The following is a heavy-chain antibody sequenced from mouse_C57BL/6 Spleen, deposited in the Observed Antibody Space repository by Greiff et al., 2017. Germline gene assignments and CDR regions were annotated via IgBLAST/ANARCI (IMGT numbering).Heavy chain of an antibody. CDR1: GYTFTSYW. Sequence: QVQLQQPGAELVMPGASVKLSCKASGYTFTSYWMHWVKQRPGQGLEWIGEIDPSDSYTNYNQKFKGKSTLTVDKSSSTAYMQLSSLTSEDSAVYYCARTFAYGSPYWYFDVWGTGTTVTVSS. V-gene: IGHV1-69*01. CDR2: IDPSDSYT. D-gene: IGHD1-1*01. CDR3: ARTFAYGSPYWYFDV. J-gene: IGHJ1*03.